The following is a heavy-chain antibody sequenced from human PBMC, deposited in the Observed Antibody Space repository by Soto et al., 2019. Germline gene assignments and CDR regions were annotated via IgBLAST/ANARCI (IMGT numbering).Heavy chain of an antibody. CDR3: ARGPLVVLNYFES. Sequence: QVQLVQSGTEVEKPGSSVKVSCKASGGTFRNYPINWVRQAPGQGLEWMGSIFPLTDIPDYAQNFQARRTISADKSTSTAYMELSSLTSDDTAMYFCARGPLVVLNYFESWGQGTLVTVSS. CDR2: IFPLTDIP. CDR1: GGTFRNYP. J-gene: IGHJ4*02. V-gene: IGHV1-69*02.